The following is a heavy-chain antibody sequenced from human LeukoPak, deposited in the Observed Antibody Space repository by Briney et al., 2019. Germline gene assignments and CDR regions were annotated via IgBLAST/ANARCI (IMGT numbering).Heavy chain of an antibody. J-gene: IGHJ5*02. CDR3: ATERVLWFGERTGWFDP. D-gene: IGHD3-10*01. V-gene: IGHV3-21*04. Sequence: GGSLRLSCAASGFTFSSYSMNWVRQAPGKGLEWVSSISSSSSYIYYADSVKGRFTISRDNAKNSLYLQMNSLRAEDTAVYYCATERVLWFGERTGWFDPWGQGTLVTVSS. CDR2: ISSSSSYI. CDR1: GFTFSSYS.